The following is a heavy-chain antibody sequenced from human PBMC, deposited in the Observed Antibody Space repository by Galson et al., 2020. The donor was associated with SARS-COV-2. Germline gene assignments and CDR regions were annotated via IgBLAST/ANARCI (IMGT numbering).Heavy chain of an antibody. Sequence: GESLKISCAASGFTVSSSYISWVRQAPGKGLEWVSLIYPNDNTFYADSVKGRFTISRDNSRNTLFLQMNSLRADDTAVYYCLKEGNTINQDYWGQGTLVTVSS. CDR3: LKEGNTINQDY. V-gene: IGHV3-53*01. D-gene: IGHD3-10*01. J-gene: IGHJ4*02. CDR1: GFTVSSSY. CDR2: IYPNDNT.